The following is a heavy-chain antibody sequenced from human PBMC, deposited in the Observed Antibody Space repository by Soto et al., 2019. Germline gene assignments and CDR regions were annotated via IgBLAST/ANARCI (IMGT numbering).Heavy chain of an antibody. V-gene: IGHV3-23*01. D-gene: IGHD6-13*01. Sequence: GSVRLSCAASGFTFSSYAMSWVRQAPGKGLEWVSAISGSGGSTYYADSVKGRFTISRDNSKNTLYLQMNSLRAEDTAVYYCAKHGRNKAAAGSYNWIDPWGQGTLVTVSS. CDR3: AKHGRNKAAAGSYNWIDP. CDR2: ISGSGGST. J-gene: IGHJ5*02. CDR1: GFTFSSYA.